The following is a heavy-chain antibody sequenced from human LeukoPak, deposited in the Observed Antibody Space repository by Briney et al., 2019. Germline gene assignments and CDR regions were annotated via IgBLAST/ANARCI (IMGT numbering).Heavy chain of an antibody. CDR3: ARGLRGGRYYDRSGYYAY. D-gene: IGHD3-22*01. V-gene: IGHV1-69*13. Sequence: SVKVSCKASGGTFSNYAFSWVRQAPGQGLEWMGGIIPIFGTADYAQKFQGRVTITADESTSTAYMELSSLRSEDTAVYYCARGLRGGRYYDRSGYYAYWGQGTLVTVSS. CDR1: GGTFSNYA. J-gene: IGHJ4*02. CDR2: IIPIFGTA.